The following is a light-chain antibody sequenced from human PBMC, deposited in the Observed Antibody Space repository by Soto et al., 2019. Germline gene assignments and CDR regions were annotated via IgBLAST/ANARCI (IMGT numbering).Light chain of an antibody. Sequence: DIQMTQSPSSLSASAGDSDTITCRASQSVTTYLHWYQQKAGEAPKXLIYAISNLQSGVSSRFSGSGSGTDFSLTINTLQPEDFATYYCQQGYSTPWTLGQGTKVDIK. CDR2: AIS. J-gene: IGKJ1*01. CDR3: QQGYSTPWT. V-gene: IGKV1-39*01. CDR1: QSVTTY.